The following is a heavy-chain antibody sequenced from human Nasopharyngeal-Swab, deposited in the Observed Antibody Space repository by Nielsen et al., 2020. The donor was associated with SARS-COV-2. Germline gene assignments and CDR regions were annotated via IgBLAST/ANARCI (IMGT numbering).Heavy chain of an antibody. CDR1: GFTFSSYW. J-gene: IGHJ6*03. V-gene: IGHV3-7*01. CDR3: ARALTTVVTYYYYYMDV. CDR2: IKQDGSEK. Sequence: GGSLRLSCAAPGFTFSSYWMSWVRQAPGKGLEWVANIKQDGSEKYYVDSVKGRFTISRDNAKNSLYLQMNSLRAEDTAVYYCARALTTVVTYYYYYMDVWGKGTTVTVSS. D-gene: IGHD4-23*01.